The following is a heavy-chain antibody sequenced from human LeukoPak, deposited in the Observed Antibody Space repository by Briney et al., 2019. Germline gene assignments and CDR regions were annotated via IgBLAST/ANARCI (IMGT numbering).Heavy chain of an antibody. CDR3: AREASSGWFFSPSPDY. V-gene: IGHV3-33*08. CDR2: IWYDGSNK. J-gene: IGHJ4*02. D-gene: IGHD6-19*01. CDR1: GFTFSSYG. Sequence: GGSLRLSCAASGFTFSSYGMHWVRQAPGKGLEWVAVIWYDGSNKYYADSVKGRFTISRDNSKNTLYLQMNSLRAEDTAVYYCAREASSGWFFSPSPDYWGQGTLVTVSS.